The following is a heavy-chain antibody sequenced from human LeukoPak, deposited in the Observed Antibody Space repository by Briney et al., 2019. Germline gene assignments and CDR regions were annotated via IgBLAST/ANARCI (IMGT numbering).Heavy chain of an antibody. CDR3: ARGDGDGPARRAFDI. Sequence: GASVKVSCKASGYTFTTNKLHWARQAHGQGLEWMGWINPTSGDTNYVQKSQGRVIMTRDMSISTAYMELSRVRSDDTAVYYCARGDGDGPARRAFDIWGQGTMVTVSS. CDR1: GYTFTTNK. V-gene: IGHV1-2*02. D-gene: IGHD7-27*01. J-gene: IGHJ3*02. CDR2: INPTSGDT.